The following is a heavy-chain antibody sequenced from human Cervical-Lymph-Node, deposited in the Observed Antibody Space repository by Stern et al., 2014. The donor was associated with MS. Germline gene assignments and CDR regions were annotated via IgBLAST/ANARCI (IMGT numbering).Heavy chain of an antibody. CDR1: GYTFTSYG. J-gene: IGHJ5*02. D-gene: IGHD3-9*01. CDR3: ARIFFAGGADNNWFDP. Sequence: QVQLVQSGAEVKKPGASVKVSCKASGYTFTSYGISWVRQAPGQGLEWMGWISRYNGNTNYAQKLQGRVTMTTDTSTSTAYMELRSLRSDDTAVYYCARIFFAGGADNNWFDPWGQGTLVTVSS. CDR2: ISRYNGNT. V-gene: IGHV1-18*01.